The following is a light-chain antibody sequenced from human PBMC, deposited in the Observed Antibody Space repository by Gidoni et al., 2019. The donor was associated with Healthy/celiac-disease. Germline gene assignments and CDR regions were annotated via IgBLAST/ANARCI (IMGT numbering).Light chain of an antibody. CDR3: QSYDSSLVV. Sequence: QSVLTQPPSVSGAPGQRVTIPCTGSSSNIVAGYDVHWYQQLQRTAPKLLIYGNSNRPSGVPYRFSGSKSGTSASRAITGLQAEDEADYYCQSYDSSLVVFGGGTKLTVL. V-gene: IGLV1-40*01. CDR2: GNS. J-gene: IGLJ2*01. CDR1: SSNIVAGYD.